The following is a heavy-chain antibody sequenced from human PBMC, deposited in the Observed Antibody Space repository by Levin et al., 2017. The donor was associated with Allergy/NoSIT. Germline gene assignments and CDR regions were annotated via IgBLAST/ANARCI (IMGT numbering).Heavy chain of an antibody. CDR2: ISSANYYT. V-gene: IGHV3-11*06. J-gene: IGHJ4*02. Sequence: GESLKISCVASGFTFSDYYMSWIRQAPGKGLDWLSYISSANYYTKYADSVRGRFTISRDNARSSLYLEMNSLMDEDTGVYYCARDHSSEYFDLWGQGTLVTVSS. CDR1: GFTFSDYY. D-gene: IGHD2-21*01. CDR3: ARDHSSEYFDL.